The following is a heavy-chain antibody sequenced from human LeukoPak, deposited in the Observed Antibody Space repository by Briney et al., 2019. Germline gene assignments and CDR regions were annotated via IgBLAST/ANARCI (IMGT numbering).Heavy chain of an antibody. Sequence: GGSLRLSCAASGFTFSSYAMHWVRQAPGKGLEWVAVISYDGSNKYYADSVKGRFTISRDNSKNTLYLQMNSLRAEDTAVYYCARGRGPVAGTAPGSNWGQGTLVTVSS. CDR2: ISYDGSNK. J-gene: IGHJ4*02. V-gene: IGHV3-30-3*01. CDR1: GFTFSSYA. D-gene: IGHD6-19*01. CDR3: ARGRGPVAGTAPGSN.